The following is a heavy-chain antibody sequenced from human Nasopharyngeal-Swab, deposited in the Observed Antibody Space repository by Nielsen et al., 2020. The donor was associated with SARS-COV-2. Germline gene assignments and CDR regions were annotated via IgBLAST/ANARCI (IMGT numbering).Heavy chain of an antibody. J-gene: IGHJ4*02. CDR1: GFTFSSYA. CDR2: ISGSGANT. D-gene: IGHD6-19*01. Sequence: GESLKISCAASGFTFSSYAMSWVRQAPGKGLEWVSAISGSGANTYYADSVKGRFTISRDNSKNTLYLLMNSLRAEDTALYYCAKDGGGWYTSGWYYFDYWGQGTLVTVSS. CDR3: AKDGGGWYTSGWYYFDY. V-gene: IGHV3-23*01.